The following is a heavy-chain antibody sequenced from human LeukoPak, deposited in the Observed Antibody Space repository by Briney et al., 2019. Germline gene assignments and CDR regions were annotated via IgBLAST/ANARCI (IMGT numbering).Heavy chain of an antibody. Sequence: GASVKVSCKASGGTFSSYAISWVRQAPGQGLEWMGRIIPILGKANYAQKFQGRVTLTADESTGTAYMELSSLRSDDTAIYYCARDNPPYCNGGSCYSHWGQGTLVTVSS. V-gene: IGHV1-69*11. J-gene: IGHJ4*02. D-gene: IGHD2-15*01. CDR3: ARDNPPYCNGGSCYSH. CDR2: IIPILGKA. CDR1: GGTFSSYA.